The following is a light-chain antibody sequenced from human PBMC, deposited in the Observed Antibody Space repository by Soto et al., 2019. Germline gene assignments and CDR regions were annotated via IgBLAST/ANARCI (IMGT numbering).Light chain of an antibody. CDR3: QSYDSSLSSWV. J-gene: IGLJ3*02. CDR1: SSNIGAGYG. Sequence: QSVLTQPPSASGAPGQRVTISCTGSSSNIGAGYGVHWYQQVPGTAPKLLISGNSDRPSGVPGRFSGSKSGTSASLAITGLQAEDEADYYCQSYDSSLSSWVFGGGTKLTVL. V-gene: IGLV1-40*01. CDR2: GNS.